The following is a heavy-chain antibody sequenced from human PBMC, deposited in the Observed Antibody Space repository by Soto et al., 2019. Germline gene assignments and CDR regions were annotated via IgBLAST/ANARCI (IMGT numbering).Heavy chain of an antibody. Sequence: ASVKVSCKASGYTLNNFFIHWVRQAPGQGLEWMGLLNPSIGTTTYAQKFQGRVRMTRETSTQTVYMELSRLTSEDTAVYFCARARGEGDNPRNQGGLDVWGQGTTVTVSS. CDR2: LNPSIGTT. CDR3: ARARGEGDNPRNQGGLDV. CDR1: GYTLNNFF. J-gene: IGHJ6*02. D-gene: IGHD3-10*01. V-gene: IGHV1-46*02.